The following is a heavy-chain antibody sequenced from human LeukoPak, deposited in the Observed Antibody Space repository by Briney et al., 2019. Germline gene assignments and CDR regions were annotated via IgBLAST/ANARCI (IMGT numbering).Heavy chain of an antibody. CDR1: GYSFTSYW. J-gene: IGHJ5*02. Sequence: GESLKISCKGSGYSFTSYWIGWVRQMPGKGLEWMGIIYPGDSDTRYSPSFQGQVTISADKSISTAYLQWSSLKASDTAMYYCARIIAEEAAAAGTGWFDPWGRGTLVTVSS. CDR2: IYPGDSDT. CDR3: ARIIAEEAAAAGTGWFDP. V-gene: IGHV5-51*01. D-gene: IGHD6-13*01.